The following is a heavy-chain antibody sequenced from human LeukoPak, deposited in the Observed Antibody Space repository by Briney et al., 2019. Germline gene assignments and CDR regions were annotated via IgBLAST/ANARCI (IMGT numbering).Heavy chain of an antibody. CDR2: ISGSGSGDST. V-gene: IGHV3-23*01. J-gene: IGHJ3*01. Sequence: GSLRLSCAASGFTFSSYAMNWVRQAPGKGLEWVSAISGSGSGDSTYYADSVKGRFTISRDNSKNTLYLQMNSLRAEDTAVYYCAKIRAPAYDFWGQGTMVTVSS. D-gene: IGHD3-3*02. CDR3: AKIRAPAYDF. CDR1: GFTFSSYA.